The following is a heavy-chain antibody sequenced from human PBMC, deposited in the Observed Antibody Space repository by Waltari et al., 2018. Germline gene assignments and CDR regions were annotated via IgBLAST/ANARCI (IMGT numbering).Heavy chain of an antibody. D-gene: IGHD3-22*01. CDR3: ATDPKHYYDSSGYFDY. CDR1: GYTLTELS. J-gene: IGHJ4*02. CDR2: FDPEDGET. Sequence: QVQLVQSGAEVTKTGASVKVSCKVSGYTLTELSLHWLRQAPGKGLEWMGGFDPEDGETIYAQKFQGRVTMTEDTSTDTAYMELSSLRSEDTAVYYCATDPKHYYDSSGYFDYWGQGTLVTVSS. V-gene: IGHV1-24*01.